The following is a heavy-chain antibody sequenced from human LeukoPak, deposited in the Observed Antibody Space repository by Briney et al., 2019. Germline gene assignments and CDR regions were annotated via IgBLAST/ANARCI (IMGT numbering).Heavy chain of an antibody. CDR3: AREGYSNYFGY. D-gene: IGHD4-11*01. CDR2: ISSSSTYI. CDR1: GFTFISYS. V-gene: IGHV3-21*01. J-gene: IGHJ4*02. Sequence: GGSLRLSCAASGFTFISYSMSWVRQAPGEGLEWVSSISSSSTYIYYADSVKGRFTISRDNAKNSLYLQMNSLRAEDTAVYYCAREGYSNYFGYWGQGTLVTVSS.